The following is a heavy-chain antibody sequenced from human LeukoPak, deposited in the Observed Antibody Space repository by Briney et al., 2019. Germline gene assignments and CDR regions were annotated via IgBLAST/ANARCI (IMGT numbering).Heavy chain of an antibody. Sequence: GGSLRLSCSASGFTFSSYALHWVRQAPGKGLESVSAISSNGGSTSYADSVKGRFTISRDNSKNTLYLQMSSLRAEDTAVYYCVKDWGRGWYRFDCWDQGTLVTVSS. CDR2: ISSNGGST. D-gene: IGHD6-19*01. CDR1: GFTFSSYA. V-gene: IGHV3-64D*09. J-gene: IGHJ4*02. CDR3: VKDWGRGWYRFDC.